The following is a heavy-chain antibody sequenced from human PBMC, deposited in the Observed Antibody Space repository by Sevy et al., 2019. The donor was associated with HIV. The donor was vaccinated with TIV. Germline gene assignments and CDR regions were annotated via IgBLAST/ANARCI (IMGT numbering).Heavy chain of an antibody. J-gene: IGHJ6*02. V-gene: IGHV4-39*01. CDR3: ARLGLQLAKYDYYYYGMDV. CDR2: IYYSGST. CDR1: GGSISSSSYY. D-gene: IGHD6-13*01. Sequence: SETLSLTCTVSGGSISSSSYYWGWIRQPPGKGLEWIGSIYYSGSTYYNPSLKSRVTISVDTSKNQFSLKLSSVTAADTAVYYCARLGLQLAKYDYYYYGMDVWGQGTTVTVSS.